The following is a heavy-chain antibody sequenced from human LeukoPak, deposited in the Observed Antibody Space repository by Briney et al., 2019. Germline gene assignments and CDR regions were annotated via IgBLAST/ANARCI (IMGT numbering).Heavy chain of an antibody. V-gene: IGHV3-7*01. D-gene: IGHD3-22*01. Sequence: PGGSLRLSCAASGFTFSNYWMTWVRQAPGKGLEWVANIKHDGSEDYYLDSVKGRFTISRDNAKSSMWLQMNSLRDEDTAVYYCARCYSSGYPYYYYYMDVWGKGTTVTISS. J-gene: IGHJ6*03. CDR3: ARCYSSGYPYYYYYMDV. CDR2: IKHDGSED. CDR1: GFTFSNYW.